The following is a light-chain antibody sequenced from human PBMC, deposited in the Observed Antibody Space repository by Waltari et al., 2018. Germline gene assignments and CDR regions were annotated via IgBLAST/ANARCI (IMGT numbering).Light chain of an antibody. J-gene: IGLJ3*02. CDR2: LNSDGSH. V-gene: IGLV4-69*01. Sequence: QQPEKDPRYLMKLNSDGSHHKGDGIPDRFSGSSARAERYLSIASVQSEDEADYYCQTWGTDSRVFGGGTKLTVL. CDR3: QTWGTDSRV.